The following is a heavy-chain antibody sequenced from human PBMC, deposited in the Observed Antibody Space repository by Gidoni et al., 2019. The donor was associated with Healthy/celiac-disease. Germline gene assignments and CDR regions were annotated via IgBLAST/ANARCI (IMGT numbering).Heavy chain of an antibody. D-gene: IGHD3-3*01. V-gene: IGHV1-18*01. Sequence: QVQLVQSGAEVKKPGASVKVSCEASGYTFTSYGISRVRQAPGQGLEWMGWISAYNGNTNYAQKLQGRVTMTTDTSTSTAYMELRSLRSDDTAVYYCARGIPLRPKNYDFWSGYPTGYFDYWGQGTLVTVSS. CDR3: ARGIPLRPKNYDFWSGYPTGYFDY. CDR1: GYTFTSYG. CDR2: ISAYNGNT. J-gene: IGHJ4*02.